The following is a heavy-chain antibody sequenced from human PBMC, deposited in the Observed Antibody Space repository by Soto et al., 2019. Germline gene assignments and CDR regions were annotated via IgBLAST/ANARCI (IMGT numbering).Heavy chain of an antibody. CDR3: TRHRPGPQHYFDY. V-gene: IGHV3-74*01. CDR1: GFTFSSDW. J-gene: IGHJ4*02. Sequence: HPGGSLRLSCAASGFTFSSDWMHWVRQAPGKGLVWVSRINTDGSDTSYADSVKGRFTISRDNAKNTLYLQMNSLRAEDTAVYYCTRHRPGPQHYFDYWGQGNMVTVSS. CDR2: INTDGSDT. D-gene: IGHD6-6*01.